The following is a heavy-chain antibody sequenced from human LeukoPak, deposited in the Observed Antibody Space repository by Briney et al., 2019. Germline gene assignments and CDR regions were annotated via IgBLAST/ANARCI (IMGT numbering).Heavy chain of an antibody. D-gene: IGHD2-2*01. J-gene: IGHJ5*02. Sequence: ASVKVSCKASGYTFTSYGISWVRQAPGQGLEWMGGIIPIFGTANYAQKFQGRVTITADESTSTAYMEPSSLRSEDTAVYYCARDGVPAATYNWFDPWGQGTLVTVSS. CDR1: GYTFTSYG. CDR2: IIPIFGTA. CDR3: ARDGVPAATYNWFDP. V-gene: IGHV1-69*13.